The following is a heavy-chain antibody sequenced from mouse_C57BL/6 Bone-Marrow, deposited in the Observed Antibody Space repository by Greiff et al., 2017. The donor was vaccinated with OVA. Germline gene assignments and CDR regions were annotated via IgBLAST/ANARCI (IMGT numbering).Heavy chain of an antibody. CDR1: GFTFSNYW. D-gene: IGHD2-2*01. CDR2: IRLKSDNYAT. J-gene: IGHJ2*01. Sequence: EVQGVESGGGLVQPGGSMKLSCVASGFTFSNYWMNWVRQSPEKGLEWVAQIRLKSDNYATHYAESVKGRFTISRDDSKSSVYLQMNNLRAEDTGIYYCTIYYGYGEYYFDYWGQGTTLTVSS. V-gene: IGHV6-3*01. CDR3: TIYYGYGEYYFDY.